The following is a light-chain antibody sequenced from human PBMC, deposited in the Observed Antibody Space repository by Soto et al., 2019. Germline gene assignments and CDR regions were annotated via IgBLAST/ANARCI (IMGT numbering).Light chain of an antibody. CDR1: TTDIDNYDS. Sequence: QSALTQPPSVSGSPGQSVTISCTATTTDIDNYDSVSWYQQAPGTAPKFIIYDVNNRPSGAPDRFSGSTSGNTASLTISGLQAEDETDYFCATWDDSPRDVVFGGGTKLTVL. CDR2: DVN. J-gene: IGLJ2*01. V-gene: IGLV2-18*01. CDR3: ATWDDSPRDVV.